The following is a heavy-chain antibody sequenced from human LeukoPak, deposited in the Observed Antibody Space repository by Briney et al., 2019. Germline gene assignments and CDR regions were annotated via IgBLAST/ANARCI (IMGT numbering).Heavy chain of an antibody. CDR1: GLTFSSYA. CDR3: AKATGLLWFGELIDY. D-gene: IGHD3-10*01. V-gene: IGHV3-23*01. Sequence: GGSLRRSCAASGLTFSSYAMSWLRHAPGKGLEWVSALSGSGGSTYYADSVKGRFTISRDNSKNTLYLQMNSLRAEDTAVYYCAKATGLLWFGELIDYGGQGPVVTVSS. CDR2: LSGSGGST. J-gene: IGHJ4*02.